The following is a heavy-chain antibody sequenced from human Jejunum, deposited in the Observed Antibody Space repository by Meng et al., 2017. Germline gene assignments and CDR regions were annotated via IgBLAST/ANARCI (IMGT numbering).Heavy chain of an antibody. CDR3: ARDPELPNGLHV. Sequence: GESLKISCAASGFTVSRDYMTWVRQAPGKGLEWVSVIYKEDSPNYADSVKGRFTISRDNSKNTVYLQMNSLRVEDTAVYYCARDPELPNGLHVWGQGTTVTGAS. CDR2: IYKEDSP. D-gene: IGHD2-15*01. J-gene: IGHJ6*02. CDR1: GFTVSRDY. V-gene: IGHV3-66*02.